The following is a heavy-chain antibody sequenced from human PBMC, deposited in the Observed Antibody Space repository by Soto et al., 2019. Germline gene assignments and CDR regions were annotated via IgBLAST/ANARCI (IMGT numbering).Heavy chain of an antibody. Sequence: QVQLVQSGAEVKKPGSSVKVSCKASGGTFSSYSINWVRQAPGQGLEWMGEIIPIFGTANYAQKFQGRVTITADESTSTAYMELSRLRSEYTAVYYCARDGGRHSGGIDYWGQGTLVTVSS. V-gene: IGHV1-69*01. CDR1: GGTFSSYS. D-gene: IGHD1-26*01. CDR3: ARDGGRHSGGIDY. CDR2: IIPIFGTA. J-gene: IGHJ4*02.